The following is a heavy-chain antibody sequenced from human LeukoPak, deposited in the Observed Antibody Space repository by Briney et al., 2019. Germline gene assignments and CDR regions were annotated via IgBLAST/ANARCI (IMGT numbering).Heavy chain of an antibody. CDR3: AKGLRYFDWLVYFDY. J-gene: IGHJ4*02. V-gene: IGHV3-23*01. Sequence: GGSLRLSCAASGFTFSSYAMSWVRQAPGKGLEWVSTMSGSGGSTYYADSVKGRFTISRDNSKNTLYLQMNSLRADDTAVYYCAKGLRYFDWLVYFDYWGQGTLVTVSS. CDR2: MSGSGGST. D-gene: IGHD3-9*01. CDR1: GFTFSSYA.